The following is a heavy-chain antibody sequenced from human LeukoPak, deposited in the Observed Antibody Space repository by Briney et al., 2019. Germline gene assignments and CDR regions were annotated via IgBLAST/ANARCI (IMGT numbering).Heavy chain of an antibody. CDR1: GGSIRSSSYY. CDR3: ARTTEAHSWRTRYYDYYMDV. V-gene: IGHV4-39*07. D-gene: IGHD6-13*01. J-gene: IGHJ6*03. Sequence: KPSETLSLTCTVSGGSIRSSSYYWGWIRQPPGKGLEWIGSIYYSGSTYYNPSLKSRVTISVDTSKNQFSLKLSSVTAADTAVYYCARTTEAHSWRTRYYDYYMDVWGKGTTVTVSS. CDR2: IYYSGST.